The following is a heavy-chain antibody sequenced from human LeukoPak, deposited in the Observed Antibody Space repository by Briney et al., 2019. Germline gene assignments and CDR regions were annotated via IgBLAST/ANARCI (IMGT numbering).Heavy chain of an antibody. CDR3: AKDRRGGSSGWYADY. J-gene: IGHJ4*02. V-gene: IGHV3-23*01. Sequence: PGGSLRLSCAASGFTFSSYAMSWVRQAPGKGLEWVSAISGSGGSTYYADSVKGRFTISRDNSKNTLYLQMNSLRAEDTAVYYCAKDRRGGSSGWYADYWGQGTLVTVSS. CDR2: ISGSGGST. D-gene: IGHD6-19*01. CDR1: GFTFSSYA.